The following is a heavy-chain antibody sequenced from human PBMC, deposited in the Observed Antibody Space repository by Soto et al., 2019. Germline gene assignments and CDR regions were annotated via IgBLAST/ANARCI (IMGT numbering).Heavy chain of an antibody. J-gene: IGHJ4*02. CDR2: VYYSGST. Sequence: ETLSLTCTVSGGSTNSRSDYWGWIRQPPGKGLEWIGSVYYSGSTYDNPSLQSRVTISVDTSRNQFSLKLISVTAADTAVYFCARQPRGPGYGERGLYFDYWGQGTLVTVSS. V-gene: IGHV4-39*01. CDR3: ARQPRGPGYGERGLYFDY. D-gene: IGHD3-16*01. CDR1: GGSTNSRSDY.